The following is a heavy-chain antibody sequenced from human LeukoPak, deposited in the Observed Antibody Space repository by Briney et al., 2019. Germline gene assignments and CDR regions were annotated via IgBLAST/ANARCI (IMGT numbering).Heavy chain of an antibody. CDR1: GFTFSSYG. CDR3: AKGTYYYDSSGYSGTYFDY. D-gene: IGHD3-22*01. V-gene: IGHV3-30*18. J-gene: IGHJ4*02. Sequence: QPGGSLRLSCAASGFTFSSYGMHWVRQAPGKGLEWVAVISYDGSNKYYADSVKGRFTISRDNSKNTLYLQMNSLRAEDTAVYYCAKGTYYYDSSGYSGTYFDYWGQGTLVTVSS. CDR2: ISYDGSNK.